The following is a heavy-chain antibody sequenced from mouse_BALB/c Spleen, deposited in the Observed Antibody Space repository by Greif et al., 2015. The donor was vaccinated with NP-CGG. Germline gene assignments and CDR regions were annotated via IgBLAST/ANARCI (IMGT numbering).Heavy chain of an antibody. Sequence: QVQLQQSGPELVKPGASVRISCKASGYTFTSYYIHWVKQRPGQGLEWIGWIYPGNVNTKYNEKFKGKATLTADKSSSTAYMQLSSLTSEDSAVYFCARPGNYDYAMDYWGQGTSVTVSS. CDR2: IYPGNVNT. V-gene: IGHV1S56*01. CDR3: ARPGNYDYAMDY. D-gene: IGHD2-1*01. J-gene: IGHJ4*01. CDR1: GYTFTSYY.